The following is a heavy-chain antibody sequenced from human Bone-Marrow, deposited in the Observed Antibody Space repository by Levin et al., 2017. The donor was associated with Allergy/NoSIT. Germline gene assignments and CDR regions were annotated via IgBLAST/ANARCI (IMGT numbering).Heavy chain of an antibody. V-gene: IGHV3-64D*06. D-gene: IGHD3-3*01. J-gene: IGHJ5*02. CDR1: GFTFSSYA. Sequence: GESLKISCSASGFTFSSYAMHWVRQAPGKGLEYVSAISSNGGSTYYADSVKGRFTISRDNSKNTLYLQMSSLRAEDTAVYYCVKDRLRFLESPDPWGQGTLVTVSS. CDR2: ISSNGGST. CDR3: VKDRLRFLESPDP.